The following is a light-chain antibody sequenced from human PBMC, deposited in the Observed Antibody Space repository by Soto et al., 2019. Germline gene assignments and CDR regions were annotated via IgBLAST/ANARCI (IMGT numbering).Light chain of an antibody. V-gene: IGLV2-8*01. CDR3: SSYAGSNNFGV. CDR1: SSDVGGYNY. CDR2: EVS. J-gene: IGLJ1*01. Sequence: QSVLTQPPSASGSPGQSVTISCTGTSSDVGGYNYVSWYQQHPGKAPKLMIYEVSKRPSGVPDRFSGSKSGNTASLTVSGLQAEDYADYYCSSYAGSNNFGVFGTGTNVTVL.